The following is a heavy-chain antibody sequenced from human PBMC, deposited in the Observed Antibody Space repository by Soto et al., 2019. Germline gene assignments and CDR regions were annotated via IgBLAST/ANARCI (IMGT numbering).Heavy chain of an antibody. CDR3: ARECGYYGSGSPPSFDY. Sequence: PSETLSLTCTVSGGSISSGGYYWSWIRQHPGKGLEWIGYIYYSGSTYYNPSLKSRVTISVDTSKNQFSLKLSSVTAADTAVYYCARECGYYGSGSPPSFDYWGQGTLVTVSS. CDR2: IYYSGST. D-gene: IGHD3-10*01. J-gene: IGHJ4*02. V-gene: IGHV4-31*03. CDR1: GGSISSGGYY.